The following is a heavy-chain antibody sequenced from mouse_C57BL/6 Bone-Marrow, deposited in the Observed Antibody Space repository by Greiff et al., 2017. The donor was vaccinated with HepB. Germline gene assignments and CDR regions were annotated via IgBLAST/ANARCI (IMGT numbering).Heavy chain of an antibody. CDR1: GYTFTSYW. J-gene: IGHJ2*01. CDR2: IDPSDSET. V-gene: IGHV1-52*01. D-gene: IGHD2-5*01. Sequence: VQLQQPGAELVRPGSSVKLSCKASGYTFTSYWMHWVKQRPIQGLEWIGNIDPSDSETHYNQKFKDKATLTVDKSSSTAYMQLSSLTSEDSAVYYCTTLYYSNPYYFDYWGQGTTLTVSS. CDR3: TTLYYSNPYYFDY.